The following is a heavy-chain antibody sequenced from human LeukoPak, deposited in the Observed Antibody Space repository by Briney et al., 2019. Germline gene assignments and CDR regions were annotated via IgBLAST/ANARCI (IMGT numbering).Heavy chain of an antibody. CDR2: IYPGDSDT. Sequence: GESLKISCKGYGYSFTSYWIGWVRQLPGKVLEWMGIIYPGDSDTRYSPSFQGQVTISADRSISTAYLQWSSRQASDTAIYYCARGGSTYYFDYWGQGTLVTVSS. D-gene: IGHD3-16*01. J-gene: IGHJ4*02. CDR1: GYSFTSYW. V-gene: IGHV5-51*01. CDR3: ARGGSTYYFDY.